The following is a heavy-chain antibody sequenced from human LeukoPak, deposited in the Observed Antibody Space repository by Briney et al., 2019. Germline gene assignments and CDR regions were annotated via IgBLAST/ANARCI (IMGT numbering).Heavy chain of an antibody. D-gene: IGHD3-16*01. Sequence: ASVKVSCKASGFTSTNFAVQWVRPARGQRLEWIGWIIVGSGATKCAQDFQERVTITRDLSTSTLYMELRSLTSEDTAVYYCAADLSNPRMGASYLDSWGQGTLVTVSS. CDR3: AADLSNPRMGASYLDS. CDR1: GFTSTNFA. V-gene: IGHV1-58*01. CDR2: IIVGSGAT. J-gene: IGHJ4*02.